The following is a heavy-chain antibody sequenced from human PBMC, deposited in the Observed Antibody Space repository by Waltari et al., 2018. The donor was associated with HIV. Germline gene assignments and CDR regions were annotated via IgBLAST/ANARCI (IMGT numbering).Heavy chain of an antibody. CDR3: AKVKSPCTGRVCQYYYGLDV. CDR2: ISGSGVSA. V-gene: IGHV3-23*01. Sequence: EVLLLESGGGLVQPGGSLTLSCGASGFTFSSYAMSWVRQAPGKGLEWVSAISGSGVSAYHADSVRGRFTISRDSSKNTLYLQMNSLRAEDTAVYYCAKVKSPCTGRVCQYYYGLDVWGQGTTVTVSS. D-gene: IGHD2-8*02. CDR1: GFTFSSYA. J-gene: IGHJ6*02.